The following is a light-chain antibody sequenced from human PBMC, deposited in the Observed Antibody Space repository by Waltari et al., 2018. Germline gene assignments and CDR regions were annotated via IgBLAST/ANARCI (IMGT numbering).Light chain of an antibody. CDR2: EDN. CDR3: QSYDSDEGVV. CDR1: SDRIASNY. J-gene: IGLJ2*01. V-gene: IGLV6-57*03. Sequence: NSLLTERHPVSEYSGKTVTIPCTLTSDRIASNYVQCDQQHPGSAPTTFIFEDNQRPSGVPDRFSASIDTSSNSASLTISGLKTEDEALYYCQSYDSDEGVVFGGGTKLTVL.